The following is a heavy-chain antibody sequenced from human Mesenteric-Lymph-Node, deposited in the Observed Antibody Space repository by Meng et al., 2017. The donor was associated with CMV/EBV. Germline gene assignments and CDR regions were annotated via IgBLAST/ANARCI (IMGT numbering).Heavy chain of an antibody. J-gene: IGHJ4*02. CDR1: GGSMSGYY. CDR3: ARGPSNWGLRIDY. CDR2: IYYSGTT. V-gene: IGHV4-59*01. D-gene: IGHD7-27*01. Sequence: CSVSGGSMSGYYWSWIRQPPEKGLQWIGYIYYSGTTNYNPSLKSRVTISVDTSKKQFSLKLSSVTAADTAVYYCARGPSNWGLRIDYWGQGTLVTVSS.